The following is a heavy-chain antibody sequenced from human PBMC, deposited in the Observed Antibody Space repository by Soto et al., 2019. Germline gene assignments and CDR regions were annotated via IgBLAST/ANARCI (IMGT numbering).Heavy chain of an antibody. V-gene: IGHV4-59*01. CDR1: GGSIRSYY. J-gene: IGHJ4*02. CDR2: IYYGANA. Sequence: SETLSLTCTVSGGSIRSYYWSWIRQPPGKGLEWMGYIYYGANANYNPSLKSRVTTSVDMSKNQFSLKVTSVTAADTAVYYCARSDSGTFSFDFWGQGTLVTVSS. D-gene: IGHD1-26*01. CDR3: ARSDSGTFSFDF.